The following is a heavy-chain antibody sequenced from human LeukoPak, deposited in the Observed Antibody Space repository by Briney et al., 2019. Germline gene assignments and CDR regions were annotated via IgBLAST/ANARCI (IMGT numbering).Heavy chain of an antibody. CDR3: ASGLLWFGELDYYYYYGMDV. CDR1: GFTFSSYG. J-gene: IGHJ6*04. V-gene: IGHV3-33*01. D-gene: IGHD3-10*01. Sequence: GRSLRLSCAASGFTFSSYGMHWVRQAPGKGLEWVAVIWYDGSNKYYADSVKGRFTISRDNSKNTLYLQMNSLRAEDTAVYYCASGLLWFGELDYYYYYGMDVWGKGTTVTVSS. CDR2: IWYDGSNK.